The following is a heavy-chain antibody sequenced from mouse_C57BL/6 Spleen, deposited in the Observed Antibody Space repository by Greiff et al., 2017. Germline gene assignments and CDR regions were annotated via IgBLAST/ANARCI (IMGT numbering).Heavy chain of an antibody. CDR1: GYAFSSSW. V-gene: IGHV1-82*01. Sequence: SGPELVKPGASVKISCKASGYAFSSSWMNWVKQRPGKGLEWIGRIYPGDGDTNYNGKFKGKATLTADKSSSTAYMQLSSLTSEDSAVYFCARGDGSVWFAYWGQGTLVTVSA. CDR3: ARGDGSVWFAY. D-gene: IGHD1-1*01. J-gene: IGHJ3*01. CDR2: IYPGDGDT.